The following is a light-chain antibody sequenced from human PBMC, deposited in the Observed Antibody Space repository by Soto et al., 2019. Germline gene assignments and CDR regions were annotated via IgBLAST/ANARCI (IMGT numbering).Light chain of an antibody. Sequence: EIVLTQSPGPLSLSAGERATLSCRASQSINNNYLAWYQQKPGQAPTVLIYGASSRAPGIPDRFSGSGSGTDFTLTISRLEPEDFAVYYCQPYDASPTFGQGTKVEIK. CDR3: QPYDASPT. CDR2: GAS. CDR1: QSINNNY. J-gene: IGKJ1*01. V-gene: IGKV3-20*01.